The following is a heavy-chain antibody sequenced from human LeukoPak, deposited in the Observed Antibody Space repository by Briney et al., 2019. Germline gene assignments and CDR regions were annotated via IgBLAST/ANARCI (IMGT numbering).Heavy chain of an antibody. CDR1: GFTFSSYG. J-gene: IGHJ4*02. CDR2: IRYDGSNK. Sequence: TGGSLRLSCAASGFTFSSYGMHWVRQAPGKGLEWVAFIRYDGSNKYYADSVKGRFTISRDNSKNTLYLQMNSLRAEDTAVYYCAKELRDYSSLRLPPLSGFFDYWGQGTLVTVSS. D-gene: IGHD4-11*01. V-gene: IGHV3-30*02. CDR3: AKELRDYSSLRLPPLSGFFDY.